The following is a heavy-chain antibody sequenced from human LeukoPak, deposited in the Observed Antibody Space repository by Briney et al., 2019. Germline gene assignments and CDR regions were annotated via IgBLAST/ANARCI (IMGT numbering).Heavy chain of an antibody. CDR2: ISSSSSYI. CDR1: GFTFSSYS. D-gene: IGHD6-19*01. J-gene: IGHJ4*02. V-gene: IGHV3-21*01. CDR3: AGAGSETQWRAFDF. Sequence: GGSLRLSCAASGFTFSSYSMNWVRQAPGKGLEWVSSISSSSSYIHYVDSAKGRFTISRENAKNSLYLQMNSLTAGDTAVYYCAGAGSETQWRAFDFWGQGALVTVFS.